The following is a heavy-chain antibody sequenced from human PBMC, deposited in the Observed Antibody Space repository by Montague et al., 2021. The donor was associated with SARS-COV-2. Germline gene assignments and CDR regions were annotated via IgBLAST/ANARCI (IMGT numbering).Heavy chain of an antibody. CDR2: VYYSGGT. V-gene: IGHV4-39*01. CDR1: GGSMTSGSFY. J-gene: IGHJ4*02. D-gene: IGHD3-3*01. CDR3: ARHSRFGPPLESFDY. Sequence: SETLSLTCTVSGGSMTSGSFYWGWVRQSPGKGLEWIGSVYYSGGTYYNPSLRSRVTISADTSKSQFSLWLNSVTAADTAVYYCARHSRFGPPLESFDYWGQGTLITVSS.